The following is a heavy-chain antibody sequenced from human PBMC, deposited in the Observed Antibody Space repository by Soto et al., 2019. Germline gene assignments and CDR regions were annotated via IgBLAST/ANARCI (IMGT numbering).Heavy chain of an antibody. J-gene: IGHJ5*02. CDR1: GGTFSSYA. V-gene: IGHV1-69*01. Sequence: QVQLVQSGAEVKKPGSSVKVSCKASGGTFSSYAISWVRQAPGQGLEWMGGIIPIFGTANYAQKFQGRVTITADESTSTAYMERISLRAEDTAVYYCARGFPPLTIFGATSSWFDPWGQGTLVTVSS. CDR2: IIPIFGTA. D-gene: IGHD3-3*01. CDR3: ARGFPPLTIFGATSSWFDP.